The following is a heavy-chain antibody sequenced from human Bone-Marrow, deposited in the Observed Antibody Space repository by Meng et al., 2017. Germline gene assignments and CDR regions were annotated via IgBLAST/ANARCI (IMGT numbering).Heavy chain of an antibody. Sequence: GESLQISCAASGFTISAYNLHSVRQTPGAGLVWVSRINTDASITTYADSVKGRFTISRDDAKNTVYLQMNSLRAEDTAVYYCARDADWVIFDHWGQGALVTVSS. CDR2: INTDASIT. CDR3: ARDADWVIFDH. CDR1: GFTISAYN. D-gene: IGHD3-9*01. V-gene: IGHV3-74*03. J-gene: IGHJ4*02.